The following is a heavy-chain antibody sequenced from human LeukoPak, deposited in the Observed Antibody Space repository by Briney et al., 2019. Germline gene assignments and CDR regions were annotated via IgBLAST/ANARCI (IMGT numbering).Heavy chain of an antibody. CDR2: IYYSGST. Sequence: SETLSLTCAVYGGSFSGHYWTWIRQHPGKGLEWIGYIYYSGSTYYNPSLKSRVTISEDTSKNQFSLKLSSVTAADTAVYYCARERVLPPSFDLWGQGTLVTVSS. CDR3: ARERVLPPSFDL. V-gene: IGHV4-31*11. CDR1: GGSFSGHY. J-gene: IGHJ4*02.